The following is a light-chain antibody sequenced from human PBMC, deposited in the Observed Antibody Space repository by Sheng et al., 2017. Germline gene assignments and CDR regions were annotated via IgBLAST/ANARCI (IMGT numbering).Light chain of an antibody. CDR3: QQRSNWPLT. J-gene: IGKJ4*01. CDR2: DAS. Sequence: DIVLTQSPGTLSLSPGEKATLSCRASQTIDLNFLAWYQQKPDQAPRLLIYDASNRATGIPARFSGSGSGTDFTLTISGLEPEDFAVYYCQQRSNWPLTFGGGTKVEIK. CDR1: QTIDLNF. V-gene: IGKV3-11*01.